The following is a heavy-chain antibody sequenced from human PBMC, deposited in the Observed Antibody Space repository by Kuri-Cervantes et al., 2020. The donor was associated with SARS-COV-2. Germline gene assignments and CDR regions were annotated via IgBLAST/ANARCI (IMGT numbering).Heavy chain of an antibody. CDR3: ARDRAMVVGSSWYFDL. Sequence: GGSLRLSCAASGFTFSYYGMHWVRQAPGKGLEWVALIWSDGSNKHYGDSVKGRFTISRDNSKNTLYLEMNSLRVEDAAVYYCARDRAMVVGSSWYFDLWGRGNLVTVSS. CDR1: GFTFSYYG. CDR2: IWSDGSNK. V-gene: IGHV3-33*01. J-gene: IGHJ2*01. D-gene: IGHD5-18*01.